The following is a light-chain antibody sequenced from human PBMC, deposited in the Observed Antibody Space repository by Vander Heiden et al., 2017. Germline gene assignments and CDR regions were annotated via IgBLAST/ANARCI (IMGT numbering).Light chain of an antibody. CDR3: QQHNSYPTLT. CDR2: AAS. CDR1: QGISSY. V-gene: IGKV1-9*01. Sequence: DIQLTQSTSFLSASVGDRVTITCRASQGISSYLAWYQQKPGKAPKLLIYAASTLQSGVPSRFSGSGYGTEFTLTISSRQPEDFAPYYCQQHNSYPTLTFGGGTKVEIK. J-gene: IGKJ4*01.